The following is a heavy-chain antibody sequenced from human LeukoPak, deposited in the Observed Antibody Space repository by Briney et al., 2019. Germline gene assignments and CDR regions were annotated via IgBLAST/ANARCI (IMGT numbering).Heavy chain of an antibody. CDR2: ISAYNGNT. D-gene: IGHD2-2*01. CDR3: AREAGGLLSYCSSTSCHFDY. Sequence: EASVKVSCKASGYTFTSYGISWVRQAPGQGLEWMGWISAYNGNTNYAQKLQGRVTMTTDTSTSTAYMELRSLRSDDTAVYYCAREAGGLLSYCSSTSCHFDYWGQGTLVTVSS. CDR1: GYTFTSYG. J-gene: IGHJ4*02. V-gene: IGHV1-18*01.